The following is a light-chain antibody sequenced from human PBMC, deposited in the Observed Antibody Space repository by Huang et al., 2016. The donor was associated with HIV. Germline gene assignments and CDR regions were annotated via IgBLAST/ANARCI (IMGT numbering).Light chain of an antibody. Sequence: VVLTQSPLYLSVTLGQPASISCRSSQSLIHSNGNTYLNWFQQRPGQSPRRLISTVSRRDSGVPDRVSGSGSGTDFTLKISRVEAEDVGVYYCMQGTHLFTFGGGTRVDIK. CDR2: TVS. CDR3: MQGTHLFT. J-gene: IGKJ4*01. V-gene: IGKV2-30*02. CDR1: QSLIHSNGNTY.